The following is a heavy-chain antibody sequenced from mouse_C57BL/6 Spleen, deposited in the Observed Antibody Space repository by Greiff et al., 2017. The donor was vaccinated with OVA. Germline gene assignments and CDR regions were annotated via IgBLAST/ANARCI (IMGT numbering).Heavy chain of an antibody. CDR3: ARVSSYGGYFDV. Sequence: VQVVESGPELVKPGASVKISCKASGYAFSSSWMNWVKQRPGKGLEWIGRIYPGDGDTNYNGKFKGKATLTADKSSSTAYMQLSSLTSEDSAVYFCARVSSYGGYFDVWGTGTTVTVSS. CDR1: GYAFSSSW. J-gene: IGHJ1*03. V-gene: IGHV1-82*01. D-gene: IGHD1-1*01. CDR2: IYPGDGDT.